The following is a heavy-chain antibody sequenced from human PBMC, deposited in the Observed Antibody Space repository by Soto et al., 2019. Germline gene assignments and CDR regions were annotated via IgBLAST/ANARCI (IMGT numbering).Heavy chain of an antibody. V-gene: IGHV1-2*04. CDR1: GYTFTGYY. CDR3: ARDVAVAGKWNAYYGMDV. CDR2: INPNSGGT. Sequence: ASVKVSCKASGYTFTGYYMHWVRQAPGQGLEWMGWINPNSGGTNYAQKFQGWVTMTRDTSISTAYMELSRLRSDDTAMYYCARDVAVAGKWNAYYGMDVWGQGTTVTVS. J-gene: IGHJ6*02. D-gene: IGHD6-19*01.